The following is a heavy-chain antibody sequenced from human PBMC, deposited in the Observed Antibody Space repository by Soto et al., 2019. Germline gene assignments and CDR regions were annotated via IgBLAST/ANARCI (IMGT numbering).Heavy chain of an antibody. D-gene: IGHD3-10*01. CDR3: ASGFLYGSGSYRDY. Sequence: GGSLRLSCAASGFTFSSYSMNWVRQAPGKGLEWVSYISSSSSTIYYADSVKGRFTISRDNAKNSLYLQMNSLRAEDTAVYYCASGFLYGSGSYRDYWGQGTLVTVSS. J-gene: IGHJ4*02. CDR2: ISSSSSTI. V-gene: IGHV3-48*01. CDR1: GFTFSSYS.